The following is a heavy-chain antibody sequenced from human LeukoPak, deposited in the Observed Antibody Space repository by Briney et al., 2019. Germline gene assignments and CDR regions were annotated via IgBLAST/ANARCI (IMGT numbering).Heavy chain of an antibody. J-gene: IGHJ4*02. CDR2: IIPILGTA. CDR1: GGTFSSYA. V-gene: IGHV1-69*10. CDR3: ASPDGILTGYYPY. D-gene: IGHD3-9*01. Sequence: SVKVSCKASGGTFSSYAISWVRQAPGQGLEWMGGIIPILGTANYAQKFQGRVTITADKSTSTAYMELSSLRSEDTAVYYCASPDGILTGYYPYWGQGTLVTVSS.